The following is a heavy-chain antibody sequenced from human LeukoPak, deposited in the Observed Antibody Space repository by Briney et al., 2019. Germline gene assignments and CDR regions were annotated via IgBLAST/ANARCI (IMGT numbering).Heavy chain of an antibody. CDR2: ISNDGGRT. D-gene: IGHD3-10*01. CDR1: GFTFSIYV. J-gene: IGHJ4*02. V-gene: IGHV3-64D*09. Sequence: GVSLRLSCSASGFTFSIYVMEWVRQAPGKGPEYVAVISNDGGRTNYADSVKGRFTISRDNSKNTLYLQMSNLRAEDTAVYYCVKAYVSGVFFNWGQGTLVTVSS. CDR3: VKAYVSGVFFN.